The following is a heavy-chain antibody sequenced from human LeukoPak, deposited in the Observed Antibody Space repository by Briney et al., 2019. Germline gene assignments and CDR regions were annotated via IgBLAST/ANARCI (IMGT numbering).Heavy chain of an antibody. CDR1: GFTFSSYW. V-gene: IGHV3-7*01. CDR2: IKQDGSEK. Sequence: GSLRLSCAASGFTFSSYWMSWGRQAPGKGLEWVANIKQDGSEKYYVDSVKGRFTISRDNAKNSLYLQMNSLRAEDTAVYYCARAERQSVAAAGNVVDYWGQGTLVTVSS. CDR3: ARAERQSVAAAGNVVDY. D-gene: IGHD6-13*01. J-gene: IGHJ4*02.